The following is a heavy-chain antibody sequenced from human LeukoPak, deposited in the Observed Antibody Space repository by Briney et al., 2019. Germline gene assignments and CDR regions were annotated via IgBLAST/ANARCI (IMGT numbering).Heavy chain of an antibody. J-gene: IGHJ6*03. D-gene: IGHD2-2*01. V-gene: IGHV3-43D*03. CDR1: GFTFDDYA. CDR3: AKDYCSSTSCYHYYYYMDV. Sequence: SGGSLRLSCAASGFTFDDYAMHWVRQAPGKGLEWVSLISWDGGSTYYADSVKGRFTISRDNSKNSLYLQMNSLRAEDTALYYCAKDYCSSTSCYHYYYYMDVWGKGTTVTVSS. CDR2: ISWDGGST.